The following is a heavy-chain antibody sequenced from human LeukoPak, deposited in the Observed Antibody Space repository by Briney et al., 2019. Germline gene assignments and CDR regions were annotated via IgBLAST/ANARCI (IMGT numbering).Heavy chain of an antibody. D-gene: IGHD3-3*01. CDR3: ARDPPPPAYYDFWSGRSDY. CDR2: INPNSGGT. Sequence: ASVKVSCKASGYSFTGYYIHWVRLAPGQGLEWMGWINPNSGGTNYAQKFQGRVTMTRDTSISTAYMELNTLRSDDTAVYYCARDPPPPAYYDFWSGRSDYWGQGTLVTVSS. V-gene: IGHV1-2*02. CDR1: GYSFTGYY. J-gene: IGHJ4*02.